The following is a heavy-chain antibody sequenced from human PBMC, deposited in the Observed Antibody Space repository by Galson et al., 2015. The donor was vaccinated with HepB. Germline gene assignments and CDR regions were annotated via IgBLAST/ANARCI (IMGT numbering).Heavy chain of an antibody. CDR1: GYTFNKFD. CDR2: MDPSGKP. J-gene: IGHJ4*02. V-gene: IGHV1-8*01. CDR3: ARGREGID. Sequence: SVKVSCKASGYTFNKFDTNWVRQATGQGLEWMGWMDPSGKPEYAQKFQGRVTLTRDTSISTAYMELSSLRSDDAAVYYCARGREGIDWGQGTLVTVSS.